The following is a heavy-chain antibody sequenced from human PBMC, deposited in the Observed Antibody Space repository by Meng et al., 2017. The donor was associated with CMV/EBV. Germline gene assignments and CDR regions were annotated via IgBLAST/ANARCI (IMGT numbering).Heavy chain of an antibody. Sequence: SETLSPTCAVYGGSFSAYYWSWIRQPPGTGLEWIGEINHSGSANYNSSLKSRVTISVDTSKNHFSLRLSSVTAADTAVYFCGTGRGDAWELLGDWGQGTLVTVSS. CDR1: GGSFSAYY. J-gene: IGHJ4*02. D-gene: IGHD1-26*01. CDR3: GTGRGDAWELLGD. CDR2: INHSGSA. V-gene: IGHV4-34*01.